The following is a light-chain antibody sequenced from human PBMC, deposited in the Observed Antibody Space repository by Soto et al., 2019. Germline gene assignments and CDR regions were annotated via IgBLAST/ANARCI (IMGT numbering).Light chain of an antibody. CDR2: GAS. CDR1: QSVSSN. V-gene: IGKV3-15*01. Sequence: EIVMTQSPATLSVSPGERATLSCRASQSVSSNLVWYQQKRGQAPRLLIYGASTRATGIPARLSGSWSGTEFTLTISSLQSEDFAVYYCQQYNNWPPTFGQGTKLEIK. J-gene: IGKJ2*01. CDR3: QQYNNWPPT.